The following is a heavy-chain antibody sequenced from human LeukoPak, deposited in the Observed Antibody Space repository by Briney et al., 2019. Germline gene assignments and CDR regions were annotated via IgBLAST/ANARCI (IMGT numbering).Heavy chain of an antibody. CDR1: GFTFSSYA. D-gene: IGHD2-21*01. V-gene: IGHV3-23*01. CDR3: AKENGAAVISHFDY. CDR2: ISGSGGNT. Sequence: GGSLRLSCAASGFTFSSYAMSWVRQAPGKGLEWVSGISGSGGNTFYADSVKGRFTISRDNSKNTLYLQMNSLRAEDTAVYYCAKENGAAVISHFDYWGQGTLVTVST. J-gene: IGHJ4*02.